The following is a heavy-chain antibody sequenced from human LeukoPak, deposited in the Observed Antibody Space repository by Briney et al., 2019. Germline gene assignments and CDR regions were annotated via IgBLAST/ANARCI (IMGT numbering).Heavy chain of an antibody. D-gene: IGHD5-18*01. Sequence: SETLSLTCTVPAGSISSYYWSWIRQPPGKGLEWIGYIYYSGSTNYNPSLKSRVTISVDTSKNQFSLELSSVTAADTAVYYCARLRGYSYGSFDYWGQGTLVTVSS. CDR2: IYYSGST. CDR1: AGSISSYY. V-gene: IGHV4-59*01. CDR3: ARLRGYSYGSFDY. J-gene: IGHJ4*02.